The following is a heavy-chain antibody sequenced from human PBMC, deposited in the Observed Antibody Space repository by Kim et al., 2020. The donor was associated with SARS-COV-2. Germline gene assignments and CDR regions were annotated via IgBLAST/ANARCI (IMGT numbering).Heavy chain of an antibody. Sequence: KFQGRVTITADKSTSTAYMELSSLRSEDTAVYYCARAGYYYDSSGPPGDYWGQGTLVTVSS. D-gene: IGHD3-22*01. J-gene: IGHJ4*02. CDR3: ARAGYYYDSSGPPGDY. V-gene: IGHV1-69*04.